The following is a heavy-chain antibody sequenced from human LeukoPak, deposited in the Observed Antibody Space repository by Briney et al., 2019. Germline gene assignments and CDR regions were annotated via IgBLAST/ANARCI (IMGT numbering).Heavy chain of an antibody. Sequence: GGSLRLSCAASGFTFSSYAMSWVRQAPGKGLEWVSAISGSGGSTYYADSVKGRFTISRDNSKNTLYLQMNSLRAEDTAVYCCAKDRGTYSSSPLDYWGQGTLVTVSS. CDR1: GFTFSSYA. CDR2: ISGSGGST. J-gene: IGHJ4*02. V-gene: IGHV3-23*01. D-gene: IGHD6-6*01. CDR3: AKDRGTYSSSPLDY.